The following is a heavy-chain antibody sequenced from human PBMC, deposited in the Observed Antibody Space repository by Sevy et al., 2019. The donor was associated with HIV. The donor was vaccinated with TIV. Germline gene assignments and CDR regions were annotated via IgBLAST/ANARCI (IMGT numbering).Heavy chain of an antibody. CDR2: ISGSGGST. CDR1: GFTFSNYA. J-gene: IGHJ3*02. D-gene: IGHD2-15*01. CDR3: TKVLLFDSFDI. V-gene: IGHV3-23*01. Sequence: GGSLRLSCAASGFTFSNYAMSWVRQAPGKGLEWVSTISGSGGSTYYADSVKGRFTISRDNSKNTLYLQMNSLRAEDTAVYYCTKVLLFDSFDIWGQGTMVTVSS.